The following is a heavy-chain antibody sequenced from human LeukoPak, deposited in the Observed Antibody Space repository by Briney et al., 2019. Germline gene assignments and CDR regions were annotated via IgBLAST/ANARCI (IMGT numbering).Heavy chain of an antibody. CDR1: GGTFSSYA. CDR3: ARANVEVAATREYYFDY. CDR2: IIPILGIA. J-gene: IGHJ4*02. V-gene: IGHV1-69*04. D-gene: IGHD2-15*01. Sequence: ASAKVSCKASGGTFSSYAISWVRQAPGQGLEWMGRIIPILGIANYAQKFQGRVTITADKSTSTAYMELSSLRSEDTAVYYCARANVEVAATREYYFDYWGQGTLVTVSS.